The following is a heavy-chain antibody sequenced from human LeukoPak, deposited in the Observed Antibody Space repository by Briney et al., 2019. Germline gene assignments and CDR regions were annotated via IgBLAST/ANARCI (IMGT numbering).Heavy chain of an antibody. CDR3: AKDWKGAFDI. D-gene: IGHD1-1*01. CDR1: GFTFSSYA. V-gene: IGHV3-23*01. J-gene: IGHJ3*02. CDR2: ISGSGGST. Sequence: GGSLRLSCAASGFTFSSYAMSWVRQAPGKGLEWVSAISGSGGSTYYADSVKGRFTISRDNSKNTLYLQMNSLRAEDMALYYCAKDWKGAFDIWGQGTMVTVSS.